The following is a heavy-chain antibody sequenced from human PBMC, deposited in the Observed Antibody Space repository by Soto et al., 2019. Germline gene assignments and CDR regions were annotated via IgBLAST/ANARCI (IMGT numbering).Heavy chain of an antibody. CDR1: GGTFSSYA. D-gene: IGHD4-17*01. Sequence: QVQLVQSGAEVKKTGSSVKVSCKASGGTFSSYAISWVRQAPGQGLEWMGGIIPIFGTANYAQKFQGRVTITADEDTSKAYMELSSLRSEDTAVYYCARDYGGGWFDPWGQGTLVTVSS. CDR2: IIPIFGTA. V-gene: IGHV1-69*01. CDR3: ARDYGGGWFDP. J-gene: IGHJ5*02.